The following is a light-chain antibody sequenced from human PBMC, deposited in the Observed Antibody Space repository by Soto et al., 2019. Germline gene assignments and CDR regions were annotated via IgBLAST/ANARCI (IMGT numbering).Light chain of an antibody. V-gene: IGLV2-14*03. CDR2: DVS. CDR1: SSDIGDSNY. Sequence: QSALTQPASVSGSPGQSITISCTGTSSDIGDSNYVSWYQQHPGKAPKLVIYDVSNRPSGVSNRFSGSKCANTASLTISGLQAEDEADYYCSSFRSSSTSYVFGTGTKVTVL. J-gene: IGLJ1*01. CDR3: SSFRSSSTSYV.